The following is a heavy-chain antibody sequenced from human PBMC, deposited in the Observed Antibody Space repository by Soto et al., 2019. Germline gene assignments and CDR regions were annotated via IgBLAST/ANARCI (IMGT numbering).Heavy chain of an antibody. CDR1: GFTFGDYA. CDR3: TSGPYCSSSSCYRGDYYYYYGLDV. D-gene: IGHD2-2*02. J-gene: IGHJ6*02. Sequence: GGSLRLSXTTSGFTFGDYAVSWVRQAPGKGLEWVAFIRSEAFGGTTEYAASVKGRFTISRDDSKSIAYLQMNSLKTEDTAVYFCTSGPYCSSSSCYRGDYYYYYGLDVWGQGTTVTVSS. V-gene: IGHV3-49*04. CDR2: IRSEAFGGTT.